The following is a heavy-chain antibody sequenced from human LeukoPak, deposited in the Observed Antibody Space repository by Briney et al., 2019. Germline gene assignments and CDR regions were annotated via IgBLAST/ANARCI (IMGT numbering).Heavy chain of an antibody. J-gene: IGHJ5*02. D-gene: IGHD3-3*01. CDR1: GFTFSSYW. CDR3: ARVFSDFWSGYSYGWWFGP. Sequence: GGSLRLSCAASGFTFSSYWMSWVRQAPGKGLEWVANIKQDGSEKYYVDSVKGRFTISRDNAKNSLYLQMNSLRAEDTAVYYCARVFSDFWSGYSYGWWFGPWGQGTLVTVSS. CDR2: IKQDGSEK. V-gene: IGHV3-7*01.